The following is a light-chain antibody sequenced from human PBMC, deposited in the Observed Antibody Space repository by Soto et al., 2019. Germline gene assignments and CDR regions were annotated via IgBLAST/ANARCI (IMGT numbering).Light chain of an antibody. J-gene: IGKJ1*01. Sequence: IVMTMSAPTLSVSPGERATLSCRASQSVSSNLAWYQQKPGQAPRLLIYGASTRPTGIPARFSGRGSGTEFTLTISSLQSEDFAVYYCQQYNNWPKTFGQGTKV. CDR2: GAS. V-gene: IGKV3-15*01. CDR1: QSVSSN. CDR3: QQYNNWPKT.